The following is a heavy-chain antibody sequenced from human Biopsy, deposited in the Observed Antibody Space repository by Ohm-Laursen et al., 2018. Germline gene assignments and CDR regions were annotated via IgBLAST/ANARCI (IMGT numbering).Heavy chain of an antibody. V-gene: IGHV3-9*01. J-gene: IGHJ4*02. Sequence: SLRLSCAASRFTFEDYAMHWVRLTPGKGLEWVLGIDWNRGSIAYGDSVKGRFTISRDNGKNFLYLQMSSLRVEDTALYFCAKDKGAHINYGDLYYFDSWGPGTMVTVSA. CDR2: IDWNRGSI. CDR1: RFTFEDYA. CDR3: AKDKGAHINYGDLYYFDS. D-gene: IGHD3-10*01.